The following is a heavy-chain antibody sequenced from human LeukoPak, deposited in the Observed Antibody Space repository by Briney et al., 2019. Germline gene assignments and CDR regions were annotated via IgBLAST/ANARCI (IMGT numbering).Heavy chain of an antibody. Sequence: GSLRLSCAASGFTFSSYSMNWVRQAPGKGLEGIGSIYYSGSTYYNPSLKSRVTISVDTSKNQFSLKLSSVTAADTAVYYCARHTEYYYDSSGYYDDYWGQGTLVTVSS. V-gene: IGHV4-39*01. CDR2: IYYSGST. D-gene: IGHD3-22*01. J-gene: IGHJ4*02. CDR3: ARHTEYYYDSSGYYDDY. CDR1: GFTFSSYSMN.